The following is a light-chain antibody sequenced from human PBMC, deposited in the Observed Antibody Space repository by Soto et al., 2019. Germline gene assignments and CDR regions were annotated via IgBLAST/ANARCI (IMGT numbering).Light chain of an antibody. V-gene: IGKV1-5*03. CDR3: QQYNTYA. Sequence: DIQMTQSPSTLSASVGDRVSITCRASQSVNSWLDWYQQKPGKAPKLLIYKASTLDSGVPSRFSGSGSGIEFTLTIISLKPDDFATYYCQQYNTYAFGQGTKLEIK. CDR2: KAS. CDR1: QSVNSW. J-gene: IGKJ2*01.